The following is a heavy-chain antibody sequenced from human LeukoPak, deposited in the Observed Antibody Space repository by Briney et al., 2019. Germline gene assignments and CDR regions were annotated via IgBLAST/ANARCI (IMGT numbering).Heavy chain of an antibody. J-gene: IGHJ4*02. V-gene: IGHV1-18*01. Sequence: VASVKVSCKASGYTFTSYGISWVRQAPGQGLEWMGWISAYNGNTNYAQKLQGRVTMTTDTSTSTAYMELRSLRSDDTAVYYCARRITMVRGVDYYFDYWGQGTLVTVSS. CDR1: GYTFTSYG. CDR3: ARRITMVRGVDYYFDY. CDR2: ISAYNGNT. D-gene: IGHD3-10*01.